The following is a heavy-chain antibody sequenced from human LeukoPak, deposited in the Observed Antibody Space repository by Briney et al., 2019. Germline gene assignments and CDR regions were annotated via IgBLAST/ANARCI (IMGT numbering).Heavy chain of an antibody. CDR2: IYYSGST. CDR3: ARHVLYFHCSSTSCYDYYYGMDV. V-gene: IGHV4-59*08. CDR1: GGSISSYY. D-gene: IGHD2-2*01. Sequence: PSETLSLTCTVSGGSISSYYWSWIRQPPGKGLEWIGYIYYSGSTNYNPSLKGRVTISVDTSKNQFSLKLSSVTAADTAVYYCARHVLYFHCSSTSCYDYYYGMDVWGQGTTVTVSS. J-gene: IGHJ6*02.